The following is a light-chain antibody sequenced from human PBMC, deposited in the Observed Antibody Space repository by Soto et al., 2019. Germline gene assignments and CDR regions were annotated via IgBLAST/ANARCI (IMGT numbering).Light chain of an antibody. Sequence: QSALTQPASVSGSPGQSITISCTGTSSDVGYYHYVSWYQRHPGKAPKLMIYDVSNRPSGVSNRFSGSKSGNTASLTISGLQAEDEADYYCSSYTSSSTVVFGGGTKLTVL. J-gene: IGLJ2*01. V-gene: IGLV2-14*01. CDR2: DVS. CDR3: SSYTSSSTVV. CDR1: SSDVGYYHY.